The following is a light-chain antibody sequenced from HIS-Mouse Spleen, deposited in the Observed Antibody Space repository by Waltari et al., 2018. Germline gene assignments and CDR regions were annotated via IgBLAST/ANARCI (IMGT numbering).Light chain of an antibody. CDR2: KPS. Sequence: DSQMPHPPSTLSAPVGKRFTITCRASQSIRSWLAWYQQKPGKAPKLLIYKPSSLESGVPSRFSGSGSGTEFTLTISSLQPDDFATYYCQQYNSYSRTFGQGTKVEIK. CDR1: QSIRSW. J-gene: IGKJ1*01. CDR3: QQYNSYSRT. V-gene: IGKV1-5*03.